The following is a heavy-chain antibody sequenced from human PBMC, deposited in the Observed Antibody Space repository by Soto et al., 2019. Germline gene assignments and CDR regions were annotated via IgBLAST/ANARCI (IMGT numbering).Heavy chain of an antibody. J-gene: IGHJ6*02. CDR2: ISGSGGST. Sequence: GSLRLSCAASGFTFSSYAMSWVRQAPGKGLEWVSAISGSGGSTYYADSVKGRFTISRDNSKNTLYLQMNSLRAEDTAVYYCAKTQDYDFWSGYPRTAYGMDVWGQGTTVTVSS. CDR1: GFTFSSYA. V-gene: IGHV3-23*01. CDR3: AKTQDYDFWSGYPRTAYGMDV. D-gene: IGHD3-3*01.